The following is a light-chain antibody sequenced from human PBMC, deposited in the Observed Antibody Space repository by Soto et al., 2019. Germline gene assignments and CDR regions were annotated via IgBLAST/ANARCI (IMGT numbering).Light chain of an antibody. J-gene: IGKJ4*01. CDR1: QSVSSF. CDR2: DTS. CDR3: QHRRIWPLT. V-gene: IGKV3-11*01. Sequence: EIVLTQSPATLSLSPGEGAALSCRASQSVSSFLAWYQQKPGQAPRLLIYDTSNRATGIPARFSGSGSGTDFTLTITSLEPEDVAFDYCQHRRIWPLTCGGGTKVESK.